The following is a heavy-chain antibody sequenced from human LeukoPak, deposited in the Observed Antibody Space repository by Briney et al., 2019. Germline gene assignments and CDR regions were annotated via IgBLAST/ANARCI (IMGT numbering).Heavy chain of an antibody. Sequence: GGSLRFSCAASGFTFNTYAMSWVRQARGKGLEWVSGISGSGGSTDYADFVKGRFTISRDNSKNTLYLQMNSLRAEDTAVYYCAKDGFQYFDSRGYYYAPLDYWGQGTLVTVSS. V-gene: IGHV3-23*01. CDR3: AKDGFQYFDSRGYYYAPLDY. J-gene: IGHJ4*02. D-gene: IGHD3-22*01. CDR2: ISGSGGST. CDR1: GFTFNTYA.